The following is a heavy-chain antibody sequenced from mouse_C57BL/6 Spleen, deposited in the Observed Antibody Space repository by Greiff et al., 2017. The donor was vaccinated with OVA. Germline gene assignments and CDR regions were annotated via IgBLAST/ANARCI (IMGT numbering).Heavy chain of an antibody. D-gene: IGHD2-3*01. J-gene: IGHJ3*01. Sequence: VQLQQSGPELVKPGASVKISCKASGYSFTSYYIHWVKQRPGQGLEWIGWIYPGSGNTKYNEKFKGKATLTADTSSSTAYMQLSSLTSEDSAVYYCARWDYDGTGGFAYWGQGTLVTVSA. CDR3: ARWDYDGTGGFAY. CDR2: IYPGSGNT. V-gene: IGHV1-66*01. CDR1: GYSFTSYY.